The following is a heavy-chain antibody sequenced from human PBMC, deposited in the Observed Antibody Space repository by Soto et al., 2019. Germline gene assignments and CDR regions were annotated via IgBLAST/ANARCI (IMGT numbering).Heavy chain of an antibody. CDR1: GGSISSYY. V-gene: IGHV4-59*01. Sequence: PSETLSLTCTVFGGSISSYYWSWIRQPPGKGLEWIGYIYNSGSTNYNPSLKSRVTISVDTSKNQFSLKLSSVTAADTAVYCCAYGDSRGPFDSWGQGTLVTVSS. J-gene: IGHJ4*02. D-gene: IGHD4-17*01. CDR3: AYGDSRGPFDS. CDR2: IYNSGST.